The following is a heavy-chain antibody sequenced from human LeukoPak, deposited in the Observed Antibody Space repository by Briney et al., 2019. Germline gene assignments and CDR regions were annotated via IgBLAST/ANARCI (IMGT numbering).Heavy chain of an antibody. CDR3: AKSLSMGYYEYLFDY. CDR1: GFTLSSYG. V-gene: IGHV3-30*02. J-gene: IGHJ4*02. CDR2: IRYDGSNK. Sequence: GGSLRLSCAASGFTLSSYGMRWVRQAPGKGLEWVAFIRYDGSNKYYADSVKGRFTTSRDNSKNSPYLRINSLRAEATAVYYCAKSLSMGYYEYLFDYWGQGTLVTVSS. D-gene: IGHD3-16*01.